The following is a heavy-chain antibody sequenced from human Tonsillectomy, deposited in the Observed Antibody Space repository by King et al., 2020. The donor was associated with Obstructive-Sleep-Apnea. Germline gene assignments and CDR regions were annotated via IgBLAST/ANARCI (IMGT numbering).Heavy chain of an antibody. D-gene: IGHD5-18*01. CDR3: AKDKSSWAGYSSDAFDI. V-gene: IGHV3-30*18. J-gene: IGHJ3*02. Sequence: VQLVESGGGVVQPGRSLRLSCAASGFTFSSYGMHWVRQAPGKGLEWVAVISYDGSNKYYADSVKGRFTISRDNSKNTLYQQMNRLRAEDTAVSYCAKDKSSWAGYSSDAFDIWGQGTMVTVSS. CDR2: ISYDGSNK. CDR1: GFTFSSYG.